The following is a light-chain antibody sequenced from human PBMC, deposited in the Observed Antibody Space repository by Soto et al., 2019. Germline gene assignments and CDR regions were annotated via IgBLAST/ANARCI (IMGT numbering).Light chain of an antibody. CDR1: QDISSY. V-gene: IGKV1-9*01. Sequence: DIQMTQSPSTMSASVGDRVTITCRASQDISSYLGWYQQKPGEAPKLLIYGASTLQSGVPSRFSGSGSGTEFTLTISSLQPEDFASYXXXXXNSYLFTFGQGTRLEI. J-gene: IGKJ5*01. CDR3: XXXNSYLFT. CDR2: GAS.